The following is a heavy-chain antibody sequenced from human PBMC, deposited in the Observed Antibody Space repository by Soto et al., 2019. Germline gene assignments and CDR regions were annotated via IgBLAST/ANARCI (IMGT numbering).Heavy chain of an antibody. CDR1: VFSFSKYS. CDR2: INDRSNYI. V-gene: IGHV3-21*06. CDR3: ANFPSCSYFTCLDY. Sequence: VGALRLSCASSVFSFSKYSMNCVRHAPGKWLEWVSSINDRSNYIYYADSVKGRFTISRDNAINSLYLQMNSLRPDDTAVYYCANFPSCSYFTCLDYCGRGTLVSVS. D-gene: IGHD2-15*01. J-gene: IGHJ4*02.